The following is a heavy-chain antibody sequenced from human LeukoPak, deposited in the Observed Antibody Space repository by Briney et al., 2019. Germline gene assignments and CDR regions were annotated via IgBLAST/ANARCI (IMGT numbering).Heavy chain of an antibody. J-gene: IGHJ4*02. V-gene: IGHV3-33*06. CDR1: GFTFSHYG. CDR2: TWNDGSNK. D-gene: IGHD4-11*01. Sequence: PGRSLRLSCAASGFTFSHYGMHWVRQAPGRGLEWVAVTWNDGSNKYYADSVKGRSTISRDNSQNTVDLHMNSLRAEDTAVYYCAKDAQRGFDYSNSLEYWGQGTLVTVSS. CDR3: AKDAQRGFDYSNSLEY.